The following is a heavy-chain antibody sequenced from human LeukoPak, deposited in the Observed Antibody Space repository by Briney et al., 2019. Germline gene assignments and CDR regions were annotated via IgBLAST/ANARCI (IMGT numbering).Heavy chain of an antibody. J-gene: IGHJ6*02. CDR1: AFTCSSIE. D-gene: IGHD5-18*01. Sequence: GSLRCSCAASAFTCSSIEMKWVRQAPGKGLEWFSYISSSGSTKYYADSVKGRFTISRDNAKNSLYLQMNSLRAEDTAVYYCARERRGYSYGSSDKRLREHYGMDVWGQGTTVTVSS. CDR2: ISSSGSTK. V-gene: IGHV3-48*03. CDR3: ARERRGYSYGSSDKRLREHYGMDV.